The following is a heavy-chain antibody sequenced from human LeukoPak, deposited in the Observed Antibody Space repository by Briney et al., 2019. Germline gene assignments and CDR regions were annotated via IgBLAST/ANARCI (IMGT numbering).Heavy chain of an antibody. CDR1: GFTFSSYE. CDR3: ARDTGYSDYAIFDY. CDR2: ISSSGSTI. Sequence: PGGSLRLSCAASGFTFSSYEMNWVRQAPGKGLEWVSYISSSGSTIYYADSVKGRFTISRDNAKNSLYLQMNSLRAEDTAVYYCARDTGYSDYAIFDYWGQGTLVTVSS. J-gene: IGHJ4*02. D-gene: IGHD4-11*01. V-gene: IGHV3-48*03.